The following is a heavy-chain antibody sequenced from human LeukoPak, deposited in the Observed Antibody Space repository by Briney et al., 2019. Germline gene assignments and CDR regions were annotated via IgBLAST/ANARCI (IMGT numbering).Heavy chain of an antibody. CDR3: VRDLSPVSDRNVWYDALDI. CDR1: GFTFSSYG. D-gene: IGHD1-1*01. J-gene: IGHJ3*02. Sequence: GGSLRLSCAASGFTFSSYGMHWVRQAPGKGLEWVANIAGDESQKRYMDSVKGRFTVSRDNAKNSLYLQLNSLRAEDTAIYYCVRDLSPVSDRNVWYDALDIWGQGTMVTVSS. V-gene: IGHV3-7*01. CDR2: IAGDESQK.